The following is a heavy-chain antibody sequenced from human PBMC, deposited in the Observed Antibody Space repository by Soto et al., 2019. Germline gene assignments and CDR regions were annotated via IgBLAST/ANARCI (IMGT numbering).Heavy chain of an antibody. J-gene: IGHJ5*02. D-gene: IGHD1-1*01. CDR2: IAYDGSNR. CDR1: GFSISRSA. CDR3: ARDLQAGTDNVNWFAP. V-gene: IGHV3-30*04. Sequence: QVQLVESGGGVVQPGRSLRLSCAASGFSISRSAMHWVRQAPGKGLEWVAVIAYDGSNRWYADSATGRFTISRDNSKNTVYLQMSSRRGEDTAVYYCARDLQAGTDNVNWFAPWGQGTLVTVSS.